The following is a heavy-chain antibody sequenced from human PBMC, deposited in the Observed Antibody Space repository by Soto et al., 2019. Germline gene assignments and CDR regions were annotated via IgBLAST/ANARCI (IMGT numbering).Heavy chain of an antibody. CDR2: INPNSGGS. J-gene: IGHJ6*02. CDR3: ARDRLGYSGYGPYYFYGMDV. D-gene: IGHD5-12*01. Sequence: GASVKVSCKASGYTFTGYCIHWVRQAPGQGLEWMAWINPNSGGSNFAEKFQGRVTMTRDTSITTAYMELNRLGSDDTAVYYCARDRLGYSGYGPYYFYGMDVWGQGTTVTVSS. CDR1: GYTFTGYC. V-gene: IGHV1-2*02.